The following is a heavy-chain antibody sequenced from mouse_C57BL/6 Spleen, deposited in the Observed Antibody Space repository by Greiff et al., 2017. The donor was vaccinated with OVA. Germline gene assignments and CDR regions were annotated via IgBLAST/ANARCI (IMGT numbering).Heavy chain of an antibody. D-gene: IGHD1-1*01. J-gene: IGHJ1*03. CDR1: GFSFTSYG. V-gene: IGHV2-2*01. CDR3: AGSCGSSAHWCFDV. CDR2: IWSGGST. Sequence: QVQLQQSGPGLVQPSQSLSITCTVSGFSFTSYGVHWVRQSPGKGLEWLGVIWSGGSTDYNAAFITRLSTSKDNSKSQAFFKMNSMQTDDTTVYYCAGSCGSSAHWCFDVWGTGTTVTVSS.